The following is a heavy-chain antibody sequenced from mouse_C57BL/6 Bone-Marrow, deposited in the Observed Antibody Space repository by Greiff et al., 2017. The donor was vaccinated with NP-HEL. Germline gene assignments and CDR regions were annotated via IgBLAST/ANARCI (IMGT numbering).Heavy chain of an antibody. J-gene: IGHJ1*03. D-gene: IGHD2-2*01. CDR2: ILPGSGST. V-gene: IGHV1-9*01. Sequence: VQLVESGAELMKPGASVKLSCKATGYTFTGYWIEWVKQRPGHGLEWIGEILPGSGSTNYNEKFKGKATLTADTSSNTAYMQLSSLTTEDSAIYDCAGGYDGYFDVWGTGTTVTVSS. CDR3: AGGYDGYFDV. CDR1: GYTFTGYW.